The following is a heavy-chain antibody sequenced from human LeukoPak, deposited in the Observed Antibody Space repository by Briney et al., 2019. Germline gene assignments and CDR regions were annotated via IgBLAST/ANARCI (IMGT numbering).Heavy chain of an antibody. J-gene: IGHJ6*02. CDR2: INSDESST. CDR3: ARGFRSAVAD. Sequence: GGSLRLSCAASEFTFSNHWMHWVRQAPGKGLMWVSHINSDESSTTYADSVKGRFTISRDKARNTLYLQMNSLRAEDTAVYYCARGFRSAVADWGQGTTVIVSS. V-gene: IGHV3-74*01. D-gene: IGHD3-10*01. CDR1: EFTFSNHW.